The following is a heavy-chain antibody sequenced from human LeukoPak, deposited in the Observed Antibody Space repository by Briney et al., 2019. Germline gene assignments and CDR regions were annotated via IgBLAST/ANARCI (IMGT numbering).Heavy chain of an antibody. J-gene: IGHJ5*02. CDR1: SGSISSYS. V-gene: IGHV4-4*07. CDR2: ILTGGTT. D-gene: IGHD3-3*01. Sequence: PSETLSLTCTVSSGSISSYSYNWLRQPAGKGLEWIGRILTGGTTNYNPSLKSRVTLSADTSINQFSLRLNSVTAADTAVYYCAREFLSSGCIRRGFVPWGQGTLVTVSS. CDR3: AREFLSSGCIRRGFVP.